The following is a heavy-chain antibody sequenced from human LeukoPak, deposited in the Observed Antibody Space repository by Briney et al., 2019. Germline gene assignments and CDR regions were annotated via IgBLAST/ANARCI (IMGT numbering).Heavy chain of an antibody. CDR3: AKMSALPGRDYYGSGIYVRDY. CDR2: MRYDGSNK. V-gene: IGHV3-30*02. D-gene: IGHD3-10*01. Sequence: GGSLRLSCAASGFTFSNYGMHWVRQAPGKGLEWVAFMRYDGSNKYYADSVKGRFTISRDNSKNMLYLQMNSLRAEDTAVYYCAKMSALPGRDYYGSGIYVRDYWGQGTLVTVSS. CDR1: GFTFSNYG. J-gene: IGHJ4*02.